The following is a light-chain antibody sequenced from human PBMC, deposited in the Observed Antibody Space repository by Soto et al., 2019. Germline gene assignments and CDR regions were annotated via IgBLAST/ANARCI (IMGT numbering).Light chain of an antibody. J-gene: IGKJ4*01. CDR3: QQFNNYPLT. V-gene: IGKV1-39*01. CDR2: AAS. Sequence: DIQMTQSPSTLSASVGDRVTITCRASQSISSYLNWYQQKPGKAPKLLIYAASSLQSGVPSRFSGSVSGTDFTLTISSLQPEDFATYYCQQFNNYPLTFGGGTKVDIK. CDR1: QSISSY.